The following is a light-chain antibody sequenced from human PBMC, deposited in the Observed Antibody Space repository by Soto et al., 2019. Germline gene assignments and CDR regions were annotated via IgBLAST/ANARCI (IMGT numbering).Light chain of an antibody. CDR2: DVS. Sequence: QSALTQPASVSGSPGQSITISCTGTSSDVGGYNYVSWYQQHPGKAPKLMIYDVSNRPSGVSNRFSGSKSGNTASLTISGLQAEDEADYYCYSYTSSSTPSCVFGTGTKLTVL. V-gene: IGLV2-14*01. CDR1: SSDVGGYNY. J-gene: IGLJ1*01. CDR3: YSYTSSSTPSCV.